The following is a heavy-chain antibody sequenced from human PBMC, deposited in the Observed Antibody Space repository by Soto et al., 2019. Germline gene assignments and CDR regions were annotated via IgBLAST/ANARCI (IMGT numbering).Heavy chain of an antibody. CDR1: GFTFTTYW. CDR2: INGDGSMT. V-gene: IGHV3-74*01. Sequence: GGSLRLSCAASGFTFTTYWLHCVRQVPGKGLVWVSRINGDGSMTPDADSVKGRFTISSDNAKNTLYLQMNSLRAEDTAVYYCTRGPRASSTGTGAHWCQGALVTVSS. J-gene: IGHJ4*02. D-gene: IGHD1-1*01. CDR3: TRGPRASSTGTGAH.